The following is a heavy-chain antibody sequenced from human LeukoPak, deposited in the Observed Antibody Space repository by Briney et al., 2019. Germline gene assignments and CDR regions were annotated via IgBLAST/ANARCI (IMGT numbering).Heavy chain of an antibody. V-gene: IGHV3-74*01. CDR3: AREILAHGKTHDY. J-gene: IGHJ4*02. Sequence: PGGSLRLSCAASGFTFSNYWMHWVRQVPGKGLVWVSRINDDGSATFYADSVKGRFTISRGNAKNTLFLQINSLRAEDTAVYYCAREILAHGKTHDYWGQGTLVTVSS. D-gene: IGHD5-24*01. CDR2: INDDGSAT. CDR1: GFTFSNYW.